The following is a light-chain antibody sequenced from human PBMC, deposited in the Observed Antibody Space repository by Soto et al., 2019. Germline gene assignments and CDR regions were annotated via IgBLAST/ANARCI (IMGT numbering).Light chain of an antibody. J-gene: IGKJ1*01. V-gene: IGKV3-20*01. CDR1: QSVSSSY. CDR3: QQYGSSPRRT. Sequence: EFVLTQSPGTLSLSPWERATLSCRASQSVSSSYLAWYQQKPGQAPRLLIYGASSRATGIPDRFSGSGSGTDFTLTISRLEPEDFAVYYCQQYGSSPRRTFGQGTKVDIK. CDR2: GAS.